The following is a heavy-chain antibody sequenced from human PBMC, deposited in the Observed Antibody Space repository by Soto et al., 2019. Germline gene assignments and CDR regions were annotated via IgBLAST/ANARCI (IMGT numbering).Heavy chain of an antibody. CDR2: ISSSSSYI. CDR3: ARDYSNYGWFDP. J-gene: IGHJ5*02. Sequence: WGSLSLPCAPSGLSFSSYNLNWIRQAPGKGLEWVSSISSSSSYIYYADSVKGRFTISRDNAKNSLYLQMNSLRAEDTAVYYCARDYSNYGWFDPWGQGTLVTVSS. CDR1: GLSFSSYN. D-gene: IGHD4-4*01. V-gene: IGHV3-21*01.